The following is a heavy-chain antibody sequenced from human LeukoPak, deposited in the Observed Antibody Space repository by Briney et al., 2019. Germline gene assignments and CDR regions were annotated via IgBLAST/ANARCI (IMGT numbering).Heavy chain of an antibody. D-gene: IGHD3-22*01. CDR1: GYTFTSYY. J-gene: IGHJ6*02. V-gene: IGHV1-46*01. CDR3: ARDTYARGDDSSGYGYYYYYGMDV. Sequence: GASVKVSCKASGYTFTSYYMHWVRQAPGQGLEWMGIINPSGGSTSYAQKFQGRVTMTRDTSTSTVYMELSSLRSEDTAVYYCARDTYARGDDSSGYGYYYYYGMDVWGQGTTVTVSS. CDR2: INPSGGST.